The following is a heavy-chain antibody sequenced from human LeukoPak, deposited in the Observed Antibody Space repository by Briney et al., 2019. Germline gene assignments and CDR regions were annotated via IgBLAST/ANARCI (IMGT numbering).Heavy chain of an antibody. CDR2: ISYDGSNK. V-gene: IGHV3-30*18. D-gene: IGHD6-13*01. Sequence: PGGSLRLSCAASGFTFSSYGMHWVRQAPGKGLEWVAVISYDGSNKYYADSVKGRFTISRDNSKNTLYLQMNSLRAEDTAVYYRAKDGVAAAGYYYYYYYIDVWGKGTTVTVSS. J-gene: IGHJ6*03. CDR3: AKDGVAAAGYYYYYYYIDV. CDR1: GFTFSSYG.